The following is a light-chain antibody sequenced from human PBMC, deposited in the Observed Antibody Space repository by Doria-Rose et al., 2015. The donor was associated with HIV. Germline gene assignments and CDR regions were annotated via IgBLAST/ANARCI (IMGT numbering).Light chain of an antibody. CDR2: DGS. V-gene: IGKV3-20*01. CDR3: HQYGTSWT. CDR1: QSFSSTY. Sequence: EIVLTQSPGTLSLSPGERATLSCRASQSFSSTYLAWYQQEPGQHPSLLIYDGSTRATGIPDRLSASGSGTDFTLTINRLEPEDFALYYCHQYGTSWTFGQGTKVEI. J-gene: IGKJ1*01.